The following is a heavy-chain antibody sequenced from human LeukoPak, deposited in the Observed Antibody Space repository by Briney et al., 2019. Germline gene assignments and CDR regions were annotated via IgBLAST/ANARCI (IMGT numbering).Heavy chain of an antibody. D-gene: IGHD3-22*01. V-gene: IGHV4-34*01. CDR1: GGSFSGYN. Sequence: SETLSLTCAVYGGSFSGYNWSWIRQPPGKGLEWIGEINHSGSTNYNPSLKSRVTISVDTSKNQFSLKLSSVTAADTAVYYCARGVLKDYYDSSGYYRKPYNWFDPWGQGTLVTVSS. CDR3: ARGVLKDYYDSSGYYRKPYNWFDP. J-gene: IGHJ5*02. CDR2: INHSGST.